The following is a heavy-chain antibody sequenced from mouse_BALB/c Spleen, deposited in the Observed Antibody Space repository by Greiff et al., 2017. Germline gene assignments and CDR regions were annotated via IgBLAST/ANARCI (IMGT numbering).Heavy chain of an antibody. D-gene: IGHD1-1*01. CDR3: ARDMVTTVVGYAMDY. CDR1: GDSITSGY. Sequence: EVKLMESGPSLVKPSQTLSLTCSVTGDSITSGYWNWIRKFPGNKLEYMGYISYSGSTYYNPSLKSRISITRDTSKNQYYLQLNSVTTEDTATYYCARDMVTTVVGYAMDYWGQGTSVTVSS. CDR2: ISYSGST. V-gene: IGHV3-8*02. J-gene: IGHJ4*01.